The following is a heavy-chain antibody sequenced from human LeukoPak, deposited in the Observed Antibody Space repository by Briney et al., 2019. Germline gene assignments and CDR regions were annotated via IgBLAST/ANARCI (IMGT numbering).Heavy chain of an antibody. Sequence: ETLSLTCAVYGGSFSGYYWSWIRQAPGKGLEWVSTISDNGGRTYYADSVKGRFTISRDNSKNTLFLQMNSLRAEDSAVYYCATDREGDPSAYYLVGGQGTLITVSS. D-gene: IGHD3-22*01. V-gene: IGHV3-23*01. J-gene: IGHJ4*02. CDR3: ATDREGDPSAYYLV. CDR2: ISDNGGRT. CDR1: GGSFSGYY.